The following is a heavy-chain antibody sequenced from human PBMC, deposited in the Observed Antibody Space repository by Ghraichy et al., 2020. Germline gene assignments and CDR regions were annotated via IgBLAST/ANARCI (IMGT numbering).Heavy chain of an antibody. Sequence: GGSLRLSCAASVLTFSNDPMNWVRQAPGKGLEWVSYISADSGAIYYADSVKGRFTISRDNAQNSLYLQMNSLRDEDTAVYYCARQRRARSSGWDWGQGTLVNVS. CDR2: ISADSGAI. CDR3: ARQRRARSSGWD. D-gene: IGHD3-22*01. CDR1: VLTFSNDP. V-gene: IGHV3-48*02. J-gene: IGHJ1*01.